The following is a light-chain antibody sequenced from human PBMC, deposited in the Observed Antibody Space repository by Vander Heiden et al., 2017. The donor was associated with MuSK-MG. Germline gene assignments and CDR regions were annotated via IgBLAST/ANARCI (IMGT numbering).Light chain of an antibody. CDR1: QSVSSY. Sequence: EIVLTQSPATLSLSPGERATLSCRASQSVSSYLAWYQQKPGQAPRLLIYDASNRATGIKARFSGSGYGTDFTLTISSLEPEDFAVYYCQQRTNGPEMFTFGHGTKVDIK. J-gene: IGKJ3*01. CDR2: DAS. CDR3: QQRTNGPEMFT. V-gene: IGKV3-11*01.